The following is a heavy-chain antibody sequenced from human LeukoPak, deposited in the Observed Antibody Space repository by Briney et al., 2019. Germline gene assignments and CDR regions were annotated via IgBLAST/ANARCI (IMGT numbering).Heavy chain of an antibody. CDR3: ARDQGCGYRYGWQSFDY. D-gene: IGHD5-18*01. Sequence: GGSLRLSCAASGFSFSSYSMNWVRQAPGKGLEWVSYITSSSSTIYYADSVKGRFTISRDNAKNSLYLLMNSLRDEDTAVYYCARDQGCGYRYGWQSFDYWGQGTLVTVSS. J-gene: IGHJ4*02. CDR2: ITSSSSTI. CDR1: GFSFSSYS. V-gene: IGHV3-48*02.